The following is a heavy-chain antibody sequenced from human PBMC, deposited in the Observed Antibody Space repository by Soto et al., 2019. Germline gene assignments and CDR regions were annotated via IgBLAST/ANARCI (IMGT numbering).Heavy chain of an antibody. CDR2: ISAYNGNT. Sequence: QVQLVQSGAEVKKPGASVKVSCKASGYTFTSYGISWVRQAPGQGLEWMGWISAYNGNTNYAQKLQGRVTMTTDTSTRTAYRELRSLRSDDTAVYYCAGSQHPNNWFDPWGQGTLVTVSS. CDR3: AGSQHPNNWFDP. V-gene: IGHV1-18*01. D-gene: IGHD6-13*01. J-gene: IGHJ5*02. CDR1: GYTFTSYG.